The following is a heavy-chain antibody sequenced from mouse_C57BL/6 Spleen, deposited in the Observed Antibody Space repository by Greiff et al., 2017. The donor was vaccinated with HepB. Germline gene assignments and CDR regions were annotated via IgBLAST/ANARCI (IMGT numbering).Heavy chain of an antibody. V-gene: IGHV5-17*01. J-gene: IGHJ3*01. CDR1: GFTLSDYG. CDR2: ISSGSSTI. Sequence: EVQLKESGGGLVKPGGSLKLSCAASGFTLSDYGMHWVRQAPEKGLEWVAYISSGSSTIYYADTVKGRFTISRDNAKNTLFLQMTSLRSEDTAMYYCAGLLHWGQGTLVTVSA. D-gene: IGHD2-3*01. CDR3: AGLLH.